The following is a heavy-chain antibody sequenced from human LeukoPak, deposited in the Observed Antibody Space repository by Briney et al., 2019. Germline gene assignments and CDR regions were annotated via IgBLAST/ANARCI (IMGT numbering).Heavy chain of an antibody. V-gene: IGHV1-69*01. Sequence: SVKVSCKASGGTFSSYAISWVRQAPGQGLEWMGGIIPIFGTANYAQKFQGRVTITADESTSTAYMELSSLRSEDTAVYYCAAGNDWLSPLDHWGQGTLVTVSS. J-gene: IGHJ4*02. D-gene: IGHD3-9*01. CDR1: GGTFSSYA. CDR2: IIPIFGTA. CDR3: AAGNDWLSPLDH.